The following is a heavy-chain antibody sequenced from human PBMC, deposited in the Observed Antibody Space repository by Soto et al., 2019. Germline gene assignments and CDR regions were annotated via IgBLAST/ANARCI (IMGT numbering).Heavy chain of an antibody. D-gene: IGHD5-12*01. Sequence: PGESLKISCKGSGYSFTSYWIGWVRQMPGKGLEWMGIIYPGDSDTRYSPSFQGQVTISADKSISTAYLQWSSLKASDTAMYYCARHGKWLPKNGDAFDIWGQGTMVTVSS. CDR3: ARHGKWLPKNGDAFDI. CDR2: IYPGDSDT. V-gene: IGHV5-51*01. CDR1: GYSFTSYW. J-gene: IGHJ3*02.